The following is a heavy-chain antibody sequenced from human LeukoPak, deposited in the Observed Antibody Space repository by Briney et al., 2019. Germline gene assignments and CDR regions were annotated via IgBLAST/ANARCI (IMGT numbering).Heavy chain of an antibody. D-gene: IGHD6-13*01. CDR1: GFTFSSYG. V-gene: IGHV3-33*01. Sequence: GRSLRLSCAASGFTFSSYGTHWVRQAPGKGLEWVAVIWYDGSNKYYADSVKGRFTISRDNSKNTLYLQMSSLRAEDTAVYYCARGRIAADSSVGYWGQGTLVTVSS. J-gene: IGHJ4*02. CDR2: IWYDGSNK. CDR3: ARGRIAADSSVGY.